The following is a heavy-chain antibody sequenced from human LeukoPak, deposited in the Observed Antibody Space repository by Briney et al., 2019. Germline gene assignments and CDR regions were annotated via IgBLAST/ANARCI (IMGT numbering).Heavy chain of an antibody. Sequence: PGGSLRLSCAASGFTFSSFAMTWVRQAPGKGLEWVSAISGSGRYTYYADSVKGRFTISRDNPKNTLYLQMNSLRAEDTAVYYCAKYSSDWYDEYWGQGTLVTVSS. J-gene: IGHJ4*02. CDR2: ISGSGRYT. D-gene: IGHD6-19*01. CDR3: AKYSSDWYDEY. V-gene: IGHV3-23*01. CDR1: GFTFSSFA.